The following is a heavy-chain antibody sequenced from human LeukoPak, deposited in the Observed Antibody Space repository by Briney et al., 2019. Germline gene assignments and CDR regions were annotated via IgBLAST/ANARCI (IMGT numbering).Heavy chain of an antibody. J-gene: IGHJ4*02. CDR1: GFTFSNYW. CDR2: VNTDGSEK. V-gene: IGHV3-7*01. Sequence: GGALRLSCATTGFTFSNYWMNWVRPAPGKGLAWVAIVNTDGSEKHYVDSVRGRFIVSRDNAKNSLYLQITSLRGDDTALYYCARSDQGPEEWGQGTLVTVSS. D-gene: IGHD2-2*01. CDR3: ARSDQGPEE.